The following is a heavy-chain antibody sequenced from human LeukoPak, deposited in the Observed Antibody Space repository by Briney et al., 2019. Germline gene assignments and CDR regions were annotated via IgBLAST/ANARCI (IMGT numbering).Heavy chain of an antibody. J-gene: IGHJ5*02. D-gene: IGHD6-19*01. V-gene: IGHV4-61*02. CDR1: GGSISSGSYY. CDR2: INTSGST. CDR3: ARTHSGWNENWFDP. Sequence: SETLSLTCTVSGGSISSGSYYWSWIRQPAGKGLEWIGRINTSGSTNYNPSLKSRVTISVDTSKNQFSLKLSSVTAADTAVYYCARTHSGWNENWFDPWGQGTLVTVSS.